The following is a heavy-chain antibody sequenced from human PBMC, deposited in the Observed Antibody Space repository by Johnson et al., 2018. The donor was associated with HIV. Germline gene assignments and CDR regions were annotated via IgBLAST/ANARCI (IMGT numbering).Heavy chain of an antibody. J-gene: IGHJ3*01. CDR2: ISGSGGST. CDR3: ARDGKYSSIGPDAFDV. V-gene: IGHV3-23*04. CDR1: GFTFSSYA. Sequence: VQLVESGGGLVQPGGSLRLSCAASGFTFSSYAMRWVRQAPGKGLEWVSAISGSGGSTYYADSVKGRFTISRDHSENTLYLQMNSLRPEDTAVYFCARDGKYSSIGPDAFDVWGQGTMVAVSS. D-gene: IGHD6-13*01.